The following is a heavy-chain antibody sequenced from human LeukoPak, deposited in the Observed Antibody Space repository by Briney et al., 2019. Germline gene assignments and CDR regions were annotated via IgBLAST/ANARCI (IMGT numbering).Heavy chain of an antibody. V-gene: IGHV3-66*01. J-gene: IGHJ6*02. CDR1: GFTVSSNY. CDR3: ARGAPLSSSSSMDV. CDR2: FYSGGST. Sequence: GGSLRLSCAASGFTVSSNYMSWVRQAPGKGLEWVSVFYSGGSTYYADSVKGRFTISRDNSKNTQYLHMNSLGAEDTAVYYCARGAPLSSSSSMDVWGQGTTVTVSS. D-gene: IGHD6-6*01.